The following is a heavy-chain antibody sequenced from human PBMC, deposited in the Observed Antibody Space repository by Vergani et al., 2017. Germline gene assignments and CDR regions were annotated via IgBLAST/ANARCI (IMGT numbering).Heavy chain of an antibody. J-gene: IGHJ4*02. CDR2: INHSGST. Sequence: VQLVESGGGLVKPGGSLRLSCAASGFTFSNAWMSWVRQAPGKGLEWVGEINHSGSTNYNPSLKSRVTISVDTSKNQFSLKLSSVSAADTAVYYCARGGVRSIAARRFDYWGQGTLVTVSS. CDR3: ARGGVRSIAARRFDY. V-gene: IGHV4-4*02. CDR1: GFTFSNAW. D-gene: IGHD6-6*01.